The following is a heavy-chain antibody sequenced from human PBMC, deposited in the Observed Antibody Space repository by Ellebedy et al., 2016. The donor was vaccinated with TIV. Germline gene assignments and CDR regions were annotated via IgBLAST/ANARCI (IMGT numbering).Heavy chain of an antibody. D-gene: IGHD2-21*01. J-gene: IGHJ4*02. CDR1: GGTFSSYA. V-gene: IGHV1-69*04. CDR3: ARDSWGLGRS. Sequence: AASVKVSCKASGGTFSSYAISWVRQAPGQGLEWMGRIIPILGIANYAQKFQGRVTITADKSTSTAYMELSSLRYEDTAVYYCARDSWGLGRSWGQGTLVTVSS. CDR2: IIPILGIA.